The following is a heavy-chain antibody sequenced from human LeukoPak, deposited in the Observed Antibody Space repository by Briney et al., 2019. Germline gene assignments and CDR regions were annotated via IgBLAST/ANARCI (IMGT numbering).Heavy chain of an antibody. CDR1: GGSFSGYY. Sequence: SETPSLTCAVYGGSFSGYYWSWIRQPPGKGLEWIGEINHSGSTNYNPSLKSRVTISVDTSKNQFSLKLSSVTAADTAVYYCARGSRFLEWFPRGYYFDYWGQGTLVTVSS. J-gene: IGHJ4*02. CDR3: ARGSRFLEWFPRGYYFDY. CDR2: INHSGST. D-gene: IGHD3-3*01. V-gene: IGHV4-34*01.